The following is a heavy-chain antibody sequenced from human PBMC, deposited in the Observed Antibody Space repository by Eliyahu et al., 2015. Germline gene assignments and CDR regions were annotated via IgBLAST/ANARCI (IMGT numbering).Heavy chain of an antibody. Sequence: EVQLVQSGAEVKKPGESLKIXCXXSGXXFSNXWIAWVRQGPAKGLEWMGVIYLGDSXTRYSPSFQGHVTISAERSIKTAYLHWSSLKASDTAIYYCARRHCSSTTCYVYGAFDMWGQGTRVTVSS. CDR3: ARRHCSSTTCYVYGAFDM. D-gene: IGHD2-2*01. V-gene: IGHV5-51*01. CDR2: IYLGDSXT. J-gene: IGHJ3*02. CDR1: GXXFSNXW.